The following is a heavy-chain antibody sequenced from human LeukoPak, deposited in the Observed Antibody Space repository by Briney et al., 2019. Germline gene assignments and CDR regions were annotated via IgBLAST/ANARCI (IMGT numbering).Heavy chain of an antibody. J-gene: IGHJ3*01. CDR1: GFTFSKYA. V-gene: IGHV3-23*01. CDR3: GRDPNGDYVGAFEF. Sequence: GGSLRLSCAASGFTFSKYALVWVRQAPGKGLEWVSASSSGGSNPLYADAVKGRFTISGDNSKNTLYLQMNSLRAEDTAVYYCGRDPNGDYVGAFEFWGRGTMVIASS. CDR2: SSSGGSNP. D-gene: IGHD4-17*01.